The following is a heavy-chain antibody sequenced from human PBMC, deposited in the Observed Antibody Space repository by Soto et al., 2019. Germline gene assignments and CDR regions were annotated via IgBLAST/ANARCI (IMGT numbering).Heavy chain of an antibody. V-gene: IGHV3-11*06. CDR2: ISSSSSYT. Sequence: GGSLRLSCAASGFTFSDYYMSWIRQAPGKGLEWVSYISSSSSYTNYADSVKGRFTISRDNAKNSLYLQMNSLRAEDTAVYYCARDKIVVVTAMRNWYFDLWGRGTLVTVSS. D-gene: IGHD2-21*02. CDR1: GFTFSDYY. J-gene: IGHJ2*01. CDR3: ARDKIVVVTAMRNWYFDL.